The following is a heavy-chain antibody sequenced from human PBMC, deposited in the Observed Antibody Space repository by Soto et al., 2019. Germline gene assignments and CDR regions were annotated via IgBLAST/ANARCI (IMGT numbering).Heavy chain of an antibody. D-gene: IGHD6-13*01. V-gene: IGHV3-49*04. CDR1: GFTLGDYA. CDR3: TRETISGYSSSWYVH. CDR2: IRSKAYGGTT. Sequence: GGSLRLSCTASGFTLGDYAMSWVRQAPGKGLEWVGFIRSKAYGGTTEYAASVKGRFTTSRDDSKSIAYLQMNSLKTEDTAVYYCTRETISGYSSSWYVHWGQGTLVTVSS. J-gene: IGHJ5*02.